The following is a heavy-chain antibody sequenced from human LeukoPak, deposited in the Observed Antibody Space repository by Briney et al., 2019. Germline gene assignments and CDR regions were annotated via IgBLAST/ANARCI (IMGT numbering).Heavy chain of an antibody. CDR2: IRYDGSNK. D-gene: IGHD3-10*01. J-gene: IGHJ4*02. Sequence: GGSLRLSCAASGFTFSSYGMHWVRQAPGKGLEWVAFIRYDGSNKYYADSVKGRFTISRDNSKNTLYLQMNSLRAEDTAVYYCARAPRSITMVRGVYYEYWGQGTLVTVSS. V-gene: IGHV3-30*02. CDR3: ARAPRSITMVRGVYYEY. CDR1: GFTFSSYG.